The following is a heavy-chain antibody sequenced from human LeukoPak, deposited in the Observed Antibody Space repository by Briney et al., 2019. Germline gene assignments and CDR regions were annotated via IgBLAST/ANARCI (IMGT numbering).Heavy chain of an antibody. J-gene: IGHJ2*01. CDR2: INAGNTNT. D-gene: IGHD6-19*01. V-gene: IGHV1-3*01. CDR3: ARTGYSSGWMRYWYFDL. CDR1: GYTFGSYA. Sequence: ASVKVSCKASGYTFGSYAMHWVRQAPGQRLEWMGWINAGNTNTRYPQKFQGRVTLTWDTSASTAYMELSSLRSEDTAVYYCARTGYSSGWMRYWYFDLWGRGTLVTVSS.